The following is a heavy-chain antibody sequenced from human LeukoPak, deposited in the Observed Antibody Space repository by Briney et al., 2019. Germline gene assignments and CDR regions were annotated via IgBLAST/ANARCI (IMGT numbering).Heavy chain of an antibody. CDR2: INHSGST. Sequence: SETLSLTCAVYGASFSGYYWSWIRQPPGKGLEWIGEINHSGSTNYNPSLKSRVTISVDTSKNQFSLKLSSVTAADTAVYYCARFRGYYYGMDVWGQGTTVTVS. CDR1: GASFSGYY. CDR3: ARFRGYYYGMDV. V-gene: IGHV4-34*01. J-gene: IGHJ6*02.